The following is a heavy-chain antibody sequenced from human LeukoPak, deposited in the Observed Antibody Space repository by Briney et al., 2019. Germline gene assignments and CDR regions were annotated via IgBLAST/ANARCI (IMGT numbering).Heavy chain of an antibody. CDR3: ARRYYYGSGSYRLGPDYYYYGMDV. CDR2: INTNTGNP. D-gene: IGHD3-10*01. Sequence: GASVKVSCKASGYTFTSYAMNWVRQAPGQGLEWMGWINTNTGNPTYAQGFTGRFVFSLDTSVSTAYLQISGLKAEDTAVYYCARRYYYGSGSYRLGPDYYYYGMDVWGQGTTVTVSS. J-gene: IGHJ6*02. CDR1: GYTFTSYA. V-gene: IGHV7-4-1*02.